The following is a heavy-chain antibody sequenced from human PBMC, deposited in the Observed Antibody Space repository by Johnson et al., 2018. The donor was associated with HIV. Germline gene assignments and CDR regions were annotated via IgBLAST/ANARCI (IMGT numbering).Heavy chain of an antibody. D-gene: IGHD3-22*01. CDR3: ARDYYDMPWGYDAFDI. J-gene: IGHJ3*02. V-gene: IGHV3-11*01. Sequence: QMQLVESGGGLVQPGGSLRLSCAASGFSFSDYFMSWIRQAPGKGLECISYISSSGTTIYYTDSVKGRFTISRDNAKNSLYLQMNSLRAEDTAVYYCARDYYDMPWGYDAFDIWGQGTVVTVSS. CDR2: ISSSGTTI. CDR1: GFSFSDYF.